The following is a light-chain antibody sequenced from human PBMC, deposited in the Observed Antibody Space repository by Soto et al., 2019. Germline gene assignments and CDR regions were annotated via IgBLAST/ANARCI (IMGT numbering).Light chain of an antibody. CDR2: AAS. CDR3: QKYSSAST. V-gene: IGKV1-27*01. Sequence: DIQMAQSPSSLSASVGDRVTITCRASQGISNYLAWYQQKPGKVPKLLIYAASTLQSGVPSRFSRSGSGTDFTLTISSLQPEDVASYYCQKYSSASTFGGGTKVDIK. CDR1: QGISNY. J-gene: IGKJ4*01.